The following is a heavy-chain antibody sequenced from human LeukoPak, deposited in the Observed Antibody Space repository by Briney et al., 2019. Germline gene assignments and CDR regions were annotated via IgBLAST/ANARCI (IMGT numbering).Heavy chain of an antibody. CDR1: GFTFSNAW. CDR2: IKSKTDGGTT. D-gene: IGHD2-15*01. J-gene: IGHJ4*02. V-gene: IGHV3-15*01. Sequence: PGGSLRLSCAASGFTFSNAWMSWVRQAPGKGLEWVRRIKSKTDGGTTDYAAPVKGRFTISRDDSKNTLYLQMNSLKTEDTAVYYCTTAPLPRYCSGGSCYSSRFDYWGQGTLVTVSS. CDR3: TTAPLPRYCSGGSCYSSRFDY.